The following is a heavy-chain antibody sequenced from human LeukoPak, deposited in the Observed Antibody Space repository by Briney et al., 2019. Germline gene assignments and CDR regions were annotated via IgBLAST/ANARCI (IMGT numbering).Heavy chain of an antibody. CDR1: GFTFINAW. V-gene: IGHV3-15*01. J-gene: IGHJ4*02. D-gene: IGHD2-15*01. CDR2: IKSKTDGGTT. CDR3: TRHDDIVVVVAAED. Sequence: GGSLRLSCAASGFTFINAWMNWVRQAPGKGLEWVGRIKSKTDGGTTDYAAPVKGRFTISRDDSKNTLYLQMNSLKTEDTAVYSCTRHDDIVVVVAAEDWGQGTLVTVSS.